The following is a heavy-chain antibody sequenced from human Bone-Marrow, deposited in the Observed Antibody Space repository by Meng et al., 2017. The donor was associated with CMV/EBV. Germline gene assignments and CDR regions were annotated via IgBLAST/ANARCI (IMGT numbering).Heavy chain of an antibody. CDR2: IIPIFGTA. CDR3: AGSGGDGYPYNRGGIMDY. D-gene: IGHD5-24*01. CDR1: GGTFSSYA. V-gene: IGHV1-69*05. Sequence: SVKVSCKASGGTFSSYAISWVRQAPGQGLEWMGGIIPIFGTANYAQKFQGRVTITTDESTSTAYMELSSLRSEDTAVYYCAGSGGDGYPYNRGGIMDYWGQGTLVPVSS. J-gene: IGHJ4*02.